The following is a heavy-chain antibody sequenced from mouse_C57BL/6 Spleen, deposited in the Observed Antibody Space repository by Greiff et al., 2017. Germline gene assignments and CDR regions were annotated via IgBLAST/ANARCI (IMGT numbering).Heavy chain of an antibody. J-gene: IGHJ2*01. CDR1: GFTFSDYG. Sequence: EVQLVESGGGLVKPGGSLKLSCAASGFTFSDYGMHWVRQAPEKGLEWVAYISSGSSTIYYADTVKGRFTISRDNAKNTLFLQMTSLRSEDTAMYYCARGGSNYPYYFDYWGQGTTLTVSS. V-gene: IGHV5-17*01. CDR2: ISSGSSTI. CDR3: ARGGSNYPYYFDY. D-gene: IGHD2-1*01.